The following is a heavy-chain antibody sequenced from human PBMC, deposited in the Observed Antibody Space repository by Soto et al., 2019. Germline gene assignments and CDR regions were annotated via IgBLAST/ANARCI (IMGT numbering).Heavy chain of an antibody. J-gene: IGHJ6*02. CDR1: GYTFTSYY. Sequence: ASVKVSCKAPGYTFTSYYMHWVRQAPGQGLEWVGIINPSGGSTSYAQKFQGRVTMTRDTSTSTVYMELSSLRSEDTAVYYCARGYCSGGSCYYYYGMDVWGQGTTVTVSS. D-gene: IGHD2-15*01. V-gene: IGHV1-46*01. CDR2: INPSGGST. CDR3: ARGYCSGGSCYYYYGMDV.